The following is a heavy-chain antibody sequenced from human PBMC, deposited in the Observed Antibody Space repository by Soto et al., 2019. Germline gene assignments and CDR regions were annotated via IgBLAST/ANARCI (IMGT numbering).Heavy chain of an antibody. D-gene: IGHD2-2*03. J-gene: IGHJ5*02. CDR3: ARARGYCSSTSCYSRGGGFDP. CDR2: IYHSGST. CDR1: GGSTSSSNW. Sequence: SETLSLTCAVSGGSTSSSNWWSWVRQPPGKGLEWIGEIYHSGSTNYNPSLKSRVTISVDKSKNQFSLKLSSVTAADTAVYYCARARGYCSSTSCYSRGGGFDPWGQGTLVTVSS. V-gene: IGHV4-4*02.